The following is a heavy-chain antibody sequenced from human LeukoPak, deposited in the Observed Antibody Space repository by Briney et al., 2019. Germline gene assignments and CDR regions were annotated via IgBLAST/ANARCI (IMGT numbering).Heavy chain of an antibody. Sequence: IPSETLSLTCAVYGGSFSGYYWSWIRQPPGKGLEWIGEINHSGSTNYNPSLKSRVTISVDTSKNQFSLKLSSVTAADTAIYYCVRDVSSGWVWFDPWGQGTLVTVSS. D-gene: IGHD6-19*01. CDR1: GGSFSGYY. CDR2: INHSGST. CDR3: VRDVSSGWVWFDP. V-gene: IGHV4-34*01. J-gene: IGHJ5*02.